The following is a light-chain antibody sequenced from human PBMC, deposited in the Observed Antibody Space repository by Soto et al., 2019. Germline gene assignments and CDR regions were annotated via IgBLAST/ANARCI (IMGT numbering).Light chain of an antibody. CDR2: DAS. CDR3: QQRSNWPLT. J-gene: IGKJ4*01. CDR1: QSVSSF. V-gene: IGKV3-11*01. Sequence: EIVSTQSPATLSLSPGERATLSCRASQSVSSFLAWYQQKPGQAPRLLIYDASDRATGIPTRFSGSGSGTDFTLTISSLEPEDFAVYYCQQRSNWPLTFGGGTKVEMK.